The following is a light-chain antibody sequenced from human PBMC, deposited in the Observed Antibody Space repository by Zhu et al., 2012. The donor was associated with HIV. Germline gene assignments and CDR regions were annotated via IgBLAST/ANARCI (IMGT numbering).Light chain of an antibody. V-gene: IGKV1-9*01. CDR1: QGISNH. Sequence: DIQLTQSPSFLSASVGDRVTITCRASQGISNHLAWYHQKPGKAPKLLIYGASVLQSGVPSRFSGSGSGTEFTLTISSLQPEDFATYFCQHLTLYPTFGGGSGVEIK. J-gene: IGKJ4*01. CDR3: QHLTLYPT. CDR2: GAS.